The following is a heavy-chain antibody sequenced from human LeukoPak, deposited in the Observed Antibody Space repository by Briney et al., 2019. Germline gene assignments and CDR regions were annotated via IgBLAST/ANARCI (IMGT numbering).Heavy chain of an antibody. CDR1: GFTFSSYG. CDR2: ISYDGSNK. Sequence: GGSLRLTCAASGFTFSSYGMHWVRQAPGKGLEWVAVISYDGSNKYYADSVKGRFTISRDNSKNTPYLQMNSLRAEDTAVYYCARGVLMVYAIHYWGQGTLVTVSS. CDR3: ARGVLMVYAIHY. V-gene: IGHV3-30*03. J-gene: IGHJ4*02. D-gene: IGHD2-8*01.